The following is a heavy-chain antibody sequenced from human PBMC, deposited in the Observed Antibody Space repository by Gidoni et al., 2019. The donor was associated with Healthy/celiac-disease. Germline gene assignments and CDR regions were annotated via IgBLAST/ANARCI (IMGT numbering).Heavy chain of an antibody. V-gene: IGHV3-33*01. CDR2: IWYDGSNK. CDR3: ARDEGIAVAWMNY. CDR1: GFTFSSYG. J-gene: IGHJ4*02. Sequence: QLQLVESGGGVVQPGRSLRLSCAASGFTFSSYGMHWVRQAPGKGLEWVAVIWYDGSNKYYADSVKGRFTISRDNSKNTLYLQMNSLRAEDTAVYYCARDEGIAVAWMNYWGQGTLVTVSS. D-gene: IGHD6-19*01.